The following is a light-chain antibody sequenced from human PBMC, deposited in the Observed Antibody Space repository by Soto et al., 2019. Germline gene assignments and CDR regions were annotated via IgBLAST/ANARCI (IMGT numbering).Light chain of an antibody. J-gene: IGKJ1*01. CDR1: QSFSNY. Sequence: DIQMTQSLSSVSASVGDRVTITCRTSQSFSNYLAWYQHRPGKAPKLLIYSATVLQSGVPSRFSGSGSGTDFTLTISRLQPEDSATYYCQQTYTIPWTFGQGTRVEIK. V-gene: IGKV1-39*01. CDR3: QQTYTIPWT. CDR2: SAT.